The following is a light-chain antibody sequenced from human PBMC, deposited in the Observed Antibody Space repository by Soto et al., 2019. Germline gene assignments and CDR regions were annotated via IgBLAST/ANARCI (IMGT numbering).Light chain of an antibody. CDR3: QQYNNWPPLT. V-gene: IGKV3-15*01. CDR1: QSVSSN. J-gene: IGKJ4*01. CDR2: GAS. Sequence: EIVMTQSPATLSLSPGERATLSCRASQSVSSNLAWYQQKPGQAPRLLIYGASTRATGIPARFSGSGSGTEFILTSSSLQDEDFAVYYCQQYNNWPPLTFGGGTKVEIK.